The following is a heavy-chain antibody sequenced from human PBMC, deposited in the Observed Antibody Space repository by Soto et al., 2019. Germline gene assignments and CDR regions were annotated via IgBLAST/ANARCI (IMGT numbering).Heavy chain of an antibody. Sequence: QVQLQESGPGLVKPSQTLSLTCTVSGGSISGGYYWNWIRQSPEKRLEWIGYIYFTGSTDYSPSRSSRVVRSLYTSENQFSLRLTSVTAADTAVYYCVRTLMVRSGGLTEPIYCCFELSGRGTLVTVAS. CDR2: IYFTGST. V-gene: IGHV4-31*03. CDR3: VRTLMVRSGGLTEPIYCCFEL. J-gene: IGHJ2*01. CDR1: GGSISGGYY. D-gene: IGHD3-16*01.